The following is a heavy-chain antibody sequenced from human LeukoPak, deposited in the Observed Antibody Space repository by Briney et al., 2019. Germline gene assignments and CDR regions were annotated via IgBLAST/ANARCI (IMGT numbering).Heavy chain of an antibody. CDR2: INHSGST. Sequence: SETLSLTCAVYGGSFSGYYWSWIRQPPGKGLEWIGEINHSGSTYYNPSLKSPVTISVDTSKNQFSLKLISVTAADTAVYYCARSVSGISKFDSWGQGTLVTVSS. CDR3: ARSVSGISKFDS. V-gene: IGHV4-34*01. J-gene: IGHJ4*02. CDR1: GGSFSGYY. D-gene: IGHD6-19*01.